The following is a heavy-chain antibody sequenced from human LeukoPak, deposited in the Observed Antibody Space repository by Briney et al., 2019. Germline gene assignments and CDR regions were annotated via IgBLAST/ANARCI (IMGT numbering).Heavy chain of an antibody. CDR2: IYYSGST. V-gene: IGHV4-59*08. J-gene: IGHJ4*02. CDR1: GGSISSYY. D-gene: IGHD5-12*01. Sequence: KTSETLSLTCTVSGGSISSYYWSWIRQPPGKGLEWIGYIYYSGSTNYNPSLKSRVTISVDTSKNQFSLKLSSVTAADTAVYYCARLRLVDIVATINIFDYWGQGTLVTVSS. CDR3: ARLRLVDIVATINIFDY.